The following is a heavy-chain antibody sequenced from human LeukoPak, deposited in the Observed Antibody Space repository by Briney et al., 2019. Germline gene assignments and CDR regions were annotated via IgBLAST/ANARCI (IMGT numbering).Heavy chain of an antibody. CDR1: GGSINNYY. CDR2: IYYSGTT. CDR3: ARQTAKNVDTARFDY. V-gene: IGHV4-59*08. J-gene: IGHJ4*02. Sequence: SETLSLTCTVSGGSINNYYWSWIRQPPGKGPEWIGYIYYSGTTNYNPSLNSRVNISLDTSKNQFSLRLTSVTAADTAVYYCARQTAKNVDTARFDYWGQGTLVTVPS. D-gene: IGHD5-18*01.